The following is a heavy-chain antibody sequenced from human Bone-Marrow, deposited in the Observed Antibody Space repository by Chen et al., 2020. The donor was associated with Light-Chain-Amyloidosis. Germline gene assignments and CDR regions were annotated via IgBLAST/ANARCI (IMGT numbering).Heavy chain of an antibody. CDR1: GFSVSREY. CDR3: ARVMVMTAMHWDAFDT. J-gene: IGHJ3*02. V-gene: IGHV3-53*02. Sequence: ELVETGGGFVQPGGSLTLSCVVSGFSVSREYMTRGGRAPGKGLEWVSVLYSAGKTYYTDSVRGQFTISRDDSKNTLYLQMNSLRAEDTAMYYCARVMVMTAMHWDAFDTWGQGTMVTVSS. CDR2: LYSAGKT. D-gene: IGHD2-21*02.